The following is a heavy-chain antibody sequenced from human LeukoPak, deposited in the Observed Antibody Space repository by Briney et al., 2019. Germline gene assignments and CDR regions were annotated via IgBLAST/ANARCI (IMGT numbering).Heavy chain of an antibody. CDR1: GFTFSDYY. CDR3: ARPSRDYCSYYYYYYMDV. CDR2: ISSSGSTI. V-gene: IGHV3-11*01. D-gene: IGHD2-21*01. J-gene: IGHJ6*03. Sequence: NPGGSLRLSCAASGFTFSDYYMSWIRQAPGKGLEWVSYISSSGSTIYYADSVKGRFTISRDNAKNSLYLQMNSLRAEDTAVYYCARPSRDYCSYYYYYYMDVWGKGTTVTISS.